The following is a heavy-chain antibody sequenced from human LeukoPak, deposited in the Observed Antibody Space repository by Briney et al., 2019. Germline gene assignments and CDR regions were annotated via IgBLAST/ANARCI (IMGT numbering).Heavy chain of an antibody. CDR3: ARHDAGIAARPFDN. V-gene: IGHV4-4*09. Sequence: SETLSLTCTVSGGSISTYYRSWIRRPPGKGLEWIAYIHASGPTNYNPSLKSRITISVDTSKNQFSLKLSSVTAADTAVYYCARHDAGIAARPFDNWGQGTLVTVSS. J-gene: IGHJ4*02. CDR2: IHASGPT. D-gene: IGHD6-6*01. CDR1: GGSISTYY.